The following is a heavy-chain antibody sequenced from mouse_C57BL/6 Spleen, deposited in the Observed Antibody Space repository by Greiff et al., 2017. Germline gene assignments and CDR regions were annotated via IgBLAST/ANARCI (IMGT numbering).Heavy chain of an antibody. Sequence: QVQLQQSGPELVKPGASVKISCKASGYAFSSSWMNWVKQRPGKGLEWIGRIYPGDGDTNYNGKFKGKATLTADKASSTAYLQLSSLTSEDSAVYFSARWGSLYYFDYWGQGTTRTVSS. CDR1: GYAFSSSW. V-gene: IGHV1-82*01. CDR3: ARWGSLYYFDY. CDR2: IYPGDGDT. J-gene: IGHJ2*01. D-gene: IGHD1-1*02.